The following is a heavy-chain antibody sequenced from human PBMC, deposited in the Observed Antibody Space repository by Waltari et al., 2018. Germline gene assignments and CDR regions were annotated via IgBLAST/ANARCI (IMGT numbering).Heavy chain of an antibody. V-gene: IGHV3-30*02. J-gene: IGHJ3*02. CDR2: IRYDGSNK. Sequence: QVQLVESGGGVVQPGGSLRLSCAASGFTFSSYGMHWVRQAPGKGLEWVAFIRYDGSNKYYADSVKGRFTISRDNSKNTLYLQMNSLRAEDTAVYYCASRYDFWSGYDDAFDIWGQGTMVTVSS. CDR3: ASRYDFWSGYDDAFDI. D-gene: IGHD3-3*01. CDR1: GFTFSSYG.